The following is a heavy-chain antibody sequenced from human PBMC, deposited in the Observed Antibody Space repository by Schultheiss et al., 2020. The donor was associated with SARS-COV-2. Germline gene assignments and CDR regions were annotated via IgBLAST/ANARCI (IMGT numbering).Heavy chain of an antibody. CDR3: ARRGGYCSSTSCYRPPHRNWFDP. CDR1: GGSISSSSYY. CDR2: IYYSGST. V-gene: IGHV4-39*07. J-gene: IGHJ5*02. Sequence: SETLSLTCTVSGGSISSSSYYWGWIRQPPGKGLEWIGSIYYSGSTNYNPSLKSRVTISVDTSKNQFSLKLSSVTAADTAVYYCARRGGYCSSTSCYRPPHRNWFDPWGQGTLVTVSS. D-gene: IGHD2-2*01.